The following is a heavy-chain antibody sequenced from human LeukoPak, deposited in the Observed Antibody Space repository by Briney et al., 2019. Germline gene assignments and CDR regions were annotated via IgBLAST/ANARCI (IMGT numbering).Heavy chain of an antibody. V-gene: IGHV5-51*01. CDR2: IYPGDSDT. D-gene: IGHD1-26*01. J-gene: IGHJ6*03. CDR3: ARQFSGSHPQRYYYYYYMDV. Sequence: GESLKISCKGSGYSFTSYWIGWVRQMPGEGLEWMGIIYPGDSDTRYSPSFQGQVTISADKSISTAYLQWSSLKASDTAMYYCARQFSGSHPQRYYYYYYMDVWGKGTTVTVSS. CDR1: GYSFTSYW.